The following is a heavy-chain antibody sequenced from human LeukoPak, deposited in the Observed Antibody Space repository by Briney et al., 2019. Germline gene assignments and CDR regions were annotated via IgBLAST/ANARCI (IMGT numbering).Heavy chain of an antibody. CDR1: GYTFTGYY. J-gene: IGHJ4*02. D-gene: IGHD6-19*01. CDR2: INPSTGGT. CDR3: ARVDRPYSSSVGY. Sequence: GASVKVSCKASGYTFTGYYIHWVRQPPGEGREWMGWINPSTGGTNYEQKFQGRVTITRNTSISTADMELSRLRSDDTAVYYCARVDRPYSSSVGYWGQGTLVTVSS. V-gene: IGHV1-2*02.